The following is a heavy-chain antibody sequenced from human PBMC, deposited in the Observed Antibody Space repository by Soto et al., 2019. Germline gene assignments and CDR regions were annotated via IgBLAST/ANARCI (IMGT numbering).Heavy chain of an antibody. CDR1: GFTFRSYG. J-gene: IGHJ4*02. CDR3: ARDHYVDGSEWRRDQGWY. V-gene: IGHV3-33*01. Sequence: QVQLVESGGGVVQPGRSLRLSCAASGFTFRSYGMHWVRQAPGKGLEWVAVVWFDGSNKHYADSVKGRFTISRDNSKNKXXLQMNSLRAEDTAVYYWARDHYVDGSEWRRDQGWYWGKGTLVTVSS. CDR2: VWFDGSNK. D-gene: IGHD5-12*01.